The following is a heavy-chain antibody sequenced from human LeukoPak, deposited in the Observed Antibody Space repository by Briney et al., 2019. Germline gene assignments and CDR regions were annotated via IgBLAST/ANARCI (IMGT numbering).Heavy chain of an antibody. CDR3: ARSVEMATIFDY. J-gene: IGHJ4*02. D-gene: IGHD5-24*01. V-gene: IGHV4-39*07. Sequence: SETLSLTCTVSGGSISSSSYYWGWIRQPPGKGLEWIGSIYYSGSTYYNPSLKSRVTISVDTSKNQFSLKLSSVTAADTAVYYCARSVEMATIFDYWGQGTLVTVSS. CDR1: GGSISSSSYY. CDR2: IYYSGST.